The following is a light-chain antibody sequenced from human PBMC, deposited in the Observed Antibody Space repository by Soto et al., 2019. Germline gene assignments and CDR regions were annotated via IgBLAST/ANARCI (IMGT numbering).Light chain of an antibody. Sequence: DIQMTQSPSTLSASVGDRVTTTCRASQSISSWLAWYQQKPGKAPKLLIYDASSLESGVPSRFSGSGSGTEFTLTISSLQSEDFAVYYCQQYNNWPPLTFGGGTKVDI. V-gene: IGKV1-5*01. J-gene: IGKJ4*01. CDR2: DAS. CDR1: QSISSW. CDR3: QQYNNWPPLT.